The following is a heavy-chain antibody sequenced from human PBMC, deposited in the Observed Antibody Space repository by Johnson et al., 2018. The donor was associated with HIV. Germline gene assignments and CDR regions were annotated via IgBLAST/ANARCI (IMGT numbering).Heavy chain of an antibody. V-gene: IGHV3-11*04. CDR1: GFTFSDYY. J-gene: IGHJ3*02. D-gene: IGHD1-1*01. CDR3: AREVHGYAFDI. CDR2: ISHSATIT. Sequence: VQLVESGGGLVKPGGSLRLSCTASGFTFSDYYMSWIRQAPGKGLEWISYISHSATITHYADSVKARFTSSRDNARNTLYLQMDGLRAEDTAVYYCAREVHGYAFDIWGQGTMVTVSS.